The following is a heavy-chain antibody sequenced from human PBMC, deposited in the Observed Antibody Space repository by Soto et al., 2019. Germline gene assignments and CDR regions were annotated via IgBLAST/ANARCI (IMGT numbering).Heavy chain of an antibody. CDR3: ARDRYGDPRGDYFDS. Sequence: SETLSLTCTVSGGSISSSSYYWGWIRQPPGKGLEWIGSIYYTGSTYYNPSLRRRVTISVDTSKNQFSLKLSSVTAADTAIYYCARDRYGDPRGDYFDSWGQGTQVTVSS. CDR2: IYYTGST. CDR1: GGSISSSSYY. D-gene: IGHD4-17*01. V-gene: IGHV4-39*07. J-gene: IGHJ4*02.